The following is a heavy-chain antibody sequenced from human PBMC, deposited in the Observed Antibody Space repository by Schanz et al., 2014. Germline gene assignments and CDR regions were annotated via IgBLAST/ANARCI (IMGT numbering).Heavy chain of an antibody. J-gene: IGHJ3*02. CDR3: ARENLNWEAFDI. Sequence: QVQLVESGGGLVKPGGSLRLSCAASGFIFSDYYMNWIRQAPGKGLEWVSYISSSGSIIYYADSVKGRFTISRDNAKNSLYLEMTSLRGEDTAVYYCARENLNWEAFDIWGQGTVVTVSS. V-gene: IGHV3-11*01. CDR1: GFIFSDYY. CDR2: ISSSGSII. D-gene: IGHD7-27*01.